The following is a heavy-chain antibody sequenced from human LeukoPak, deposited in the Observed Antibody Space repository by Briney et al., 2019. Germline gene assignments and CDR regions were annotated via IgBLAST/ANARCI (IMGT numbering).Heavy chain of an antibody. D-gene: IGHD5-24*01. J-gene: IGHJ4*02. CDR3: ARDKGLEMATILDY. CDR1: GFTLSSYA. V-gene: IGHV3-30-3*01. CDR2: ISYDGSNK. Sequence: GRSLRLSCAASGFTLSSYAMHWVRQAPGKGLEWVAVISYDGSNKYYADSVKGRFTISRDNSKNTLYLQMNSLRAEDTAVYYCARDKGLEMATILDYWGQGTLVTVSS.